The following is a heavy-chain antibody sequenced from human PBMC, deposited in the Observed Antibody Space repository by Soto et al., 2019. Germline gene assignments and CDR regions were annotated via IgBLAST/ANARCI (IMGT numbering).Heavy chain of an antibody. D-gene: IGHD3-22*01. CDR2: IFSSDSDT. V-gene: IGHV5-51*01. J-gene: IGHJ5*02. CDR3: ARKDKSGYFNWFDP. Sequence: GESLKISCRTSGYRFTSYWIAWVRQMPCKVLGGTGIIFSSDSDTRYSPSFQGQGTISADRSTSTVFLQWASLKASDTAVYFCARKDKSGYFNWFDPWGQGTLVTSPQ. CDR1: GYRFTSYW.